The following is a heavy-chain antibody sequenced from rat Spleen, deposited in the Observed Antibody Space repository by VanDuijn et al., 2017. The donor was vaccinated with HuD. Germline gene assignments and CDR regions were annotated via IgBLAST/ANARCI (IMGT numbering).Heavy chain of an antibody. CDR1: GFTFNDCY. CDR3: TTDGYDGTYYYGFAY. Sequence: EVQLVESDGGLVQPGRSLKLSCVASGFTFNDCYMAWVRQAPTKGLEWVATISYDGSSTFYRDSVRARFTISRDNAKSTLYLQMDSLRSEDTATYYCTTDGYDGTYYYGFAYWGQGTLVTVSS. V-gene: IGHV5-20*01. D-gene: IGHD1-12*02. CDR2: ISYDGSST. J-gene: IGHJ3*01.